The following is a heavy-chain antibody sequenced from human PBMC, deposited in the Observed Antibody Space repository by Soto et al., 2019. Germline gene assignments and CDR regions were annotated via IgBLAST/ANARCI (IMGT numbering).Heavy chain of an antibody. Sequence: EVQLVESGGGLVKPGGSLRLSCAASGFTFSNAWMSWVRQAPGKGLEWVGRIKSKTDGGTTDYAAPVKGRFTISRDDSKNTLYLQRNSLKTEDTAVYYCTTGARIAVAGTYYGMDVWGQGTTVTVSS. CDR2: IKSKTDGGTT. CDR3: TTGARIAVAGTYYGMDV. J-gene: IGHJ6*02. D-gene: IGHD6-19*01. CDR1: GFTFSNAW. V-gene: IGHV3-15*01.